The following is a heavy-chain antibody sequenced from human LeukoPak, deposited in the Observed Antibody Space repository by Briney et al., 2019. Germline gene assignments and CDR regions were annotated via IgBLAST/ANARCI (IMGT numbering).Heavy chain of an antibody. CDR3: ARGDQRFGDPTSFDY. CDR1: GGSISSYY. V-gene: IGHV4-59*01. CDR2: IYYSGST. D-gene: IGHD3-10*01. J-gene: IGHJ4*02. Sequence: SETLSLTCTVSGGSISSYYWSWIRQPPGKGLEWIRYIYYSGSTNYNPSLKSRVTISVDTSKNQFSLKLSSVTAADTAVYYCARGDQRFGDPTSFDYWGQGTLVTVSS.